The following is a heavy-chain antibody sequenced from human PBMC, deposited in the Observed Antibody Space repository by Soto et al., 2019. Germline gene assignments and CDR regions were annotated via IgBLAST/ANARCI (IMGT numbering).Heavy chain of an antibody. V-gene: IGHV1-8*01. CDR2: MNPNRTNT. D-gene: IGHD2-2*01. Sequence: EASVKVSCKASGYTFTTYDINWVRQAPGQGLEWMGWMNPNRTNTGYAEKFQGRVSMTRDTSISTAYMELSSLTSDDTAVYYCVRGGFLSHDHVIIAPATLGFDPWGQGTLVTVSS. CDR3: VRGGFLSHDHVIIAPATLGFDP. J-gene: IGHJ5*02. CDR1: GYTFTTYD.